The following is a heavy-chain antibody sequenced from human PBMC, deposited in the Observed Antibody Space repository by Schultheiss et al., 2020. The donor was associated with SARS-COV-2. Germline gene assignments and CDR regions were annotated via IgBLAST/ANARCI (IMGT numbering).Heavy chain of an antibody. D-gene: IGHD6-6*01. CDR3: VREGSSSYYFDF. Sequence: GESLKISCAASGFTFSSYAMHWVRQAPGKGLEWVAVIWYDGSNKYYADSVKGRFTISRDNSKNTLYLQMNSLRAEDTAVYYCVREGSSSYYFDFWGQGTLVTVSS. J-gene: IGHJ4*02. CDR2: IWYDGSNK. CDR1: GFTFSSYA. V-gene: IGHV3-33*08.